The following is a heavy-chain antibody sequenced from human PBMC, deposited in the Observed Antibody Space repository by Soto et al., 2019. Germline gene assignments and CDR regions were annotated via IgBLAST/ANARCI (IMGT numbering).Heavy chain of an antibody. CDR1: GYSLSSDYY. CDR2: VYRSGST. CDR3: PRGWGLLVVGAPPKSDGRDV. J-gene: IGHJ6*02. V-gene: IGHV4-38-2*01. Sequence: PPETLSLPWDVSGYSLSSDYYWGWIRQPPGRGLEWIGSVYRSGSTYYNPSLKSRVTISVDTSTNQFSLNLSSVTAADTAVDYCPRGWGLLVVGAPPKSDGRDVGGLLTSVTVS. D-gene: IGHD1-26*01.